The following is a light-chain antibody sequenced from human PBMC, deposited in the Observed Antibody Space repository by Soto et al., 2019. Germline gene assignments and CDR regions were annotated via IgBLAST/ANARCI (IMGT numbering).Light chain of an antibody. J-gene: IGLJ1*01. CDR3: CSYAGSSTFPYV. CDR2: EVS. CDR1: SSDFASYNL. Sequence: HSVLNQPAPVFGGPGQSITISFPGTSSDFASYNLVSWYQHHPGKAPKLMIYEVSKRPSGVSNRFSGSKSGNTASLTISGLQAEDEADYYCCSYAGSSTFPYVFGTGTKVTVL. V-gene: IGLV2-23*02.